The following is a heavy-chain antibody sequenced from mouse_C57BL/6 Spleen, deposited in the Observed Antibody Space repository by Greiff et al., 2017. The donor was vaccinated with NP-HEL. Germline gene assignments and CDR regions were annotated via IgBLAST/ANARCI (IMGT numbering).Heavy chain of an antibody. CDR2: INPNNGGT. J-gene: IGHJ3*01. CDR3: ARKGYYGSSLAWFAY. Sequence: VQLQQSGPELVKPGASVKISCKASGYTFTDYYLNWVKQSHGKSLEWIGDINPNNGGTSYNQKFKGKATLTVDKSSSTAYMELRSLTSEDSAVYYCARKGYYGSSLAWFAYWGQGTLVTVSA. CDR1: GYTFTDYY. D-gene: IGHD1-1*01. V-gene: IGHV1-26*01.